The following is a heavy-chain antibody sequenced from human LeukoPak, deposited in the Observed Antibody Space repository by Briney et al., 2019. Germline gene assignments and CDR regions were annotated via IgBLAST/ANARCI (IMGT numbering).Heavy chain of an antibody. J-gene: IGHJ4*02. CDR1: GFTFSSYS. CDR2: ISSSSSYI. Sequence: GGSLRLSCAASGFTFSSYSMNWVRQAPGKGLEWVSSISSSSSYIYYADSVKGRFTISRDNAKNSLYLQMNSLRAEDTAVYYCARSPYYYGSGSYLYDYWGQGTLVTVS. CDR3: ARSPYYYGSGSYLYDY. D-gene: IGHD3-10*01. V-gene: IGHV3-21*01.